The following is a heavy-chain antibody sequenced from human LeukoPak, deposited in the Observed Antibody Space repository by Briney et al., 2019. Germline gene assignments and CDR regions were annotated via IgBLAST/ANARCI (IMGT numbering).Heavy chain of an antibody. CDR2: IYYRVTS. J-gene: IGHJ4*02. Sequence: SETLSLTCTVSGDSISTYYWSWIRQPPGKGLEWIGYIYYRVTSDYNPSLKSRVTMSVDMSTRQISLKLSPVTAADTAVYYCARAVGGDGSGSLWGPGTLVTVSS. CDR3: ARAVGGDGSGSL. D-gene: IGHD3-10*01. CDR1: GDSISTYY. V-gene: IGHV4-59*01.